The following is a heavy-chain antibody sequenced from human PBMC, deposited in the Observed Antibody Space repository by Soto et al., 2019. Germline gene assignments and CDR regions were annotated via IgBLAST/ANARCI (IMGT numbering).Heavy chain of an antibody. CDR2: TRQDGGEK. J-gene: IGHJ4*02. D-gene: IGHD1-26*01. CDR3: ARHHSGSYCFDY. V-gene: IGHV3-7*05. Sequence: GGSLRLSCAASGFIFGDYWMSWIRQAPGKGLEWVANTRQDGGEKNFVDSVKGRFFISRDNAKNSLYLQMNSLRAEDTAVYYCARHHSGSYCFDYWGLGTLVTVSS. CDR1: GFIFGDYW.